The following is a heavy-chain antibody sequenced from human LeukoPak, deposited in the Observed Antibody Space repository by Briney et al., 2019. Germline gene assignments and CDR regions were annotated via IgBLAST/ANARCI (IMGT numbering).Heavy chain of an antibody. CDR3: ARGLTMVRGVISGY. CDR1: GYAFTSYD. V-gene: IGHV1-8*01. CDR2: MNPNSGNT. J-gene: IGHJ4*02. Sequence: ASVKVSCKASGYAFTSYDINWVRQATGQGLEWMGWMNPNSGNTGYAQKFQGRVTMTRNTSISTAYMELSSLRPEDTAVYYCARGLTMVRGVISGYWGQGTLVTVSS. D-gene: IGHD3-10*01.